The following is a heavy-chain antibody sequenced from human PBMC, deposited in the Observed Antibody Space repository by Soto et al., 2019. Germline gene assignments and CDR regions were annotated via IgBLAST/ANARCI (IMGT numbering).Heavy chain of an antibody. D-gene: IGHD6-19*01. CDR2: IYYSGST. CDR3: ARVGVAGMYYFAY. V-gene: IGHV4-39*01. Sequence: QLQLQESGPGLVKPSETLSLTCTVSGGSISSSSYYWGWIRQPPGKGLEWIGSIYYSGSTYYNPSLKSRVTRSVDTSKTQCSLKLSSVTAADTAVYYCARVGVAGMYYFAYWGQGTLVTVSS. CDR1: GGSISSSSYY. J-gene: IGHJ4*02.